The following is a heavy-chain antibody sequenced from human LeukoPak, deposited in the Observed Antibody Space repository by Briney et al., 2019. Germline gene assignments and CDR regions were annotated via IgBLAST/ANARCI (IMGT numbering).Heavy chain of an antibody. D-gene: IGHD3-22*01. Sequence: SETLSLTCTVSGGSISSYYWSWIRQPPGKGLEWIGYIYYSGSTNYNPSLKSRVTISVDTSKNQFSLKLSSVTAADTAVYYCARDLVNYYDSSGYYPRGDRRYFDLWGRGTLVTVSS. J-gene: IGHJ2*01. CDR3: ARDLVNYYDSSGYYPRGDRRYFDL. CDR2: IYYSGST. CDR1: GGSISSYY. V-gene: IGHV4-59*01.